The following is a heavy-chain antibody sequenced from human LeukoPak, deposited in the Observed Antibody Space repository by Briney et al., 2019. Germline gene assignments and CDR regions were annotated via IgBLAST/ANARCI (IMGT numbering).Heavy chain of an antibody. Sequence: SETLSLTCAVYGGSFSDYYWRWVRQPPGNGLEWIGEINHSGTTNYNPSLKSRVTILVDTSKNQVSLNLISVTAADTAVYYCAIFGRGAWYGWVDLWGQGTLVTVSS. CDR3: AIFGRGAWYGWVDL. V-gene: IGHV4-34*01. CDR2: INHSGTT. D-gene: IGHD2-8*02. J-gene: IGHJ4*02. CDR1: GGSFSDYY.